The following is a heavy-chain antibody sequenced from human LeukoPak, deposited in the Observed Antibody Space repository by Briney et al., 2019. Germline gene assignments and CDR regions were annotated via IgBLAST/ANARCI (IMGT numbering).Heavy chain of an antibody. CDR1: GFTFGSYA. Sequence: GGSLRLSCAASGFTFGSYAMSWVRQAPGKGLEWVSAISGSGGSTYYADSVKGRFAISRDNSKNTLYLQMNSLRAEDTAVYYCAKLYGSGSYYNVGYFDYWGQGTLVTVSS. CDR2: ISGSGGST. CDR3: AKLYGSGSYYNVGYFDY. V-gene: IGHV3-23*01. J-gene: IGHJ4*02. D-gene: IGHD3-10*01.